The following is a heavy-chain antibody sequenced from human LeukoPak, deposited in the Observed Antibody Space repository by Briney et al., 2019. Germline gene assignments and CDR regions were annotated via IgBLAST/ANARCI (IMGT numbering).Heavy chain of an antibody. CDR3: ARRLDAFDI. CDR2: IYHSGNT. CDR1: GGSIGTYY. J-gene: IGHJ3*02. Sequence: SETLSLTCTVSGGSIGTYYWSWIRQPPGKGLEWIGYIYHSGNTNCNPSLKSRVTISVDTSNNQFSLKLSSVTAADTAVYYCARRLDAFDIWGQGTMVTVSS. V-gene: IGHV4-59*08.